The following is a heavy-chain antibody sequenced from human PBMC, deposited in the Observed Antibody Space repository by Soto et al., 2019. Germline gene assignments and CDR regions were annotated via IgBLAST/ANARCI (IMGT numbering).Heavy chain of an antibody. CDR1: GFTFSSYS. Sequence: GGSLRLSCAASGFTFSSYSMNWVRQAPGKGLEWVSYISSSSSAIYYADSVKGRFTISRDNAKNSLYLQMNSLRDEDTAVYYCARAISGTYSYFDYWGQGTLVTVSS. V-gene: IGHV3-48*02. CDR2: ISSSSSAI. CDR3: ARAISGTYSYFDY. J-gene: IGHJ4*02. D-gene: IGHD1-26*01.